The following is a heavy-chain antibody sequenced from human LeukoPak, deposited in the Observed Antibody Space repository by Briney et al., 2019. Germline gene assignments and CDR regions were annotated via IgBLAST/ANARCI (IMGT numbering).Heavy chain of an antibody. CDR1: GFTFSGYA. J-gene: IGHJ4*02. V-gene: IGHV3-23*01. D-gene: IGHD4-11*01. CDR2: ISGSDGSI. Sequence: GGSLRLSCAASGFTFSGYAMSWVRQAPGKGLEWVSGISGSDGSIYYADSVKGRFTVSRDNSKNTLYLQMNSLRAEDTAVYYCAKQDYSNYVGPFDYWGQGTLVTVSS. CDR3: AKQDYSNYVGPFDY.